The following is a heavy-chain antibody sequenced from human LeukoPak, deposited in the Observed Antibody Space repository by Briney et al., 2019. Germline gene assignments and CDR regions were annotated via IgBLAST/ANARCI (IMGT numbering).Heavy chain of an antibody. J-gene: IGHJ4*02. D-gene: IGHD1-26*01. V-gene: IGHV3-74*01. CDR2: INSGGTVT. CDR3: ARGAKWAYYFDY. CDR1: GFTVSDFW. Sequence: PGGSLRLSCAASGFTVSDFWMHWVRQAPGKGLVWVSRINSGGTVTNYADSVKGRFTISRDNAKDTLYLHMNSLTAEDTAVYYCARGAKWAYYFDYWGQGTLVTVSS.